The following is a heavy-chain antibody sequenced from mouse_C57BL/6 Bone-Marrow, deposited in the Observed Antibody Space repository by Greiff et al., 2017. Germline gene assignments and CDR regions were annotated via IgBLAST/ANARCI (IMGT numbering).Heavy chain of an antibody. D-gene: IGHD1-3*01. V-gene: IGHV1-64*01. Sequence: QVQLQQPGAELVKPGASVKLSCKASGYTFTSYWMHWVKQRPGQGLEWIGMIHPKSGSTNYNEKFKSKATLTVDKSSSTAYMQLSSLTSEDSAVYYCARGTITAPYWGQGTLVTVSA. J-gene: IGHJ3*01. CDR1: GYTFTSYW. CDR2: IHPKSGST. CDR3: ARGTITAPY.